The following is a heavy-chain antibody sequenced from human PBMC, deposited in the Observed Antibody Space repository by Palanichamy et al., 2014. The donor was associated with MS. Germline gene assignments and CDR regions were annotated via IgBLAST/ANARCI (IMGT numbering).Heavy chain of an antibody. CDR3: TKDVVPGGADV. V-gene: IGHV3-9*01. D-gene: IGHD3-10*01. Sequence: GIYWNSGRTDYADSVKGRFTIFRDTSENSLYLQMNSLRADDTAVYYCTKDVVPGGADVWGPGTTVTVSS. J-gene: IGHJ6*02. CDR2: IYWNSGRT.